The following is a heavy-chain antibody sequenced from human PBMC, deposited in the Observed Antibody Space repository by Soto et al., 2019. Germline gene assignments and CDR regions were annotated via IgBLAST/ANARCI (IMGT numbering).Heavy chain of an antibody. Sequence: SETLSLTCTVSGGSIGNYYWTWIRQPPGKGLEWIGYVYYTGTTNYNPSLKSRVTISVDTSKNQFSLKLSSVTAADTAVYYCARDTYLYYGSGGYLYYFDYWGQGTLVTVSS. CDR3: ARDTYLYYGSGGYLYYFDY. D-gene: IGHD3-10*01. V-gene: IGHV4-59*01. CDR2: VYYTGTT. CDR1: GGSIGNYY. J-gene: IGHJ4*02.